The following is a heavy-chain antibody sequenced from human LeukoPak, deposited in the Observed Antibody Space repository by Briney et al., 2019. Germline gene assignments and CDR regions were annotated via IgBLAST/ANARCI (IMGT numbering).Heavy chain of an antibody. CDR1: GFTFSSYS. V-gene: IGHV3-21*01. D-gene: IGHD7-27*01. CDR2: ISSSSSFI. J-gene: IGHJ3*02. CDR3: ARDRGSWGTGDAFDI. Sequence: PGGSLRLSCAASGFTFSSYSMNWVRQAPGKGLEWVSSISSSSSFIYYADSLKGRFTISRDNANNSLYLQMNSLRAEDTAVYYCARDRGSWGTGDAFDIWGQGTMVTVSS.